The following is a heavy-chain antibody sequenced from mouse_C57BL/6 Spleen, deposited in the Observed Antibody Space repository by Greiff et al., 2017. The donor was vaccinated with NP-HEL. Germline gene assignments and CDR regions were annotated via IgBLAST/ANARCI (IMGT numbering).Heavy chain of an antibody. V-gene: IGHV5-16*01. Sequence: DVMLVESEGGLVQPGSSMKLSCTASGFTFSDYYMAWVRQVPEKGLEWVANINYDGSSTYYLDSLKSRFIISRDNAKNILYLQMSSLKSEDTATYYCARGETTYYYAMDYWGQGTSVTVSS. CDR3: ARGETTYYYAMDY. D-gene: IGHD2-12*01. CDR2: INYDGSST. CDR1: GFTFSDYY. J-gene: IGHJ4*01.